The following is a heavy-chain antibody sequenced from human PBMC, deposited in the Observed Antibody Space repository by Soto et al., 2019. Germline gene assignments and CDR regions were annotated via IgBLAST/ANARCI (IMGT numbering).Heavy chain of an antibody. D-gene: IGHD2-15*01. CDR2: IYWDDDK. V-gene: IGHV2-5*02. CDR3: SHVLGYCDGGTYYHSVTSMDV. Sequence: QITLKESGPTLVKPTQTLTLTCTFSGFSLSTTAVSVGWIRQPPGKALEWLARIYWDDDKRYSPSLKSRLTLAQATPSNQVVITMTNMDHVDTAKYYCSHVLGYCDGGTYYHSVTSMDVWGEGTTVTVSS. J-gene: IGHJ6*03. CDR1: GFSLSTTAVS.